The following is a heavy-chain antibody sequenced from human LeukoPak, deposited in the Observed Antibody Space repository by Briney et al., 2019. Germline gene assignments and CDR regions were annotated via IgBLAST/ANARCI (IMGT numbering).Heavy chain of an antibody. CDR3: AISRSYGAFYNFDY. Sequence: SVKVSCKASGGTFSNYAINWGRQAPGQGLEWMGRIIPILGIANYAQKFQGRVTITADKSTSPAYMELRSLRSEDTAVYYCAISRSYGAFYNFDYWGQGTLVTVSS. CDR1: GGTFSNYA. D-gene: IGHD1-26*01. CDR2: IIPILGIA. J-gene: IGHJ4*02. V-gene: IGHV1-69*04.